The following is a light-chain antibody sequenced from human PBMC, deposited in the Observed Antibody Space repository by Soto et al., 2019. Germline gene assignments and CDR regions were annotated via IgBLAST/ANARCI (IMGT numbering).Light chain of an antibody. V-gene: IGLV1-40*01. J-gene: IGLJ1*01. CDR1: SSNIGAEYD. Sequence: SVPTQPPSGSGAPGQRVGISCTGRSSNIGAEYDVPWYQQLPGTAPNRLIYGDNNRPSGLPDRFSGSTSGTSASLAITGLPPEDEADYYCQSYDSSMTTFVFGTGTKVTV. CDR3: QSYDSSMTTFV. CDR2: GDN.